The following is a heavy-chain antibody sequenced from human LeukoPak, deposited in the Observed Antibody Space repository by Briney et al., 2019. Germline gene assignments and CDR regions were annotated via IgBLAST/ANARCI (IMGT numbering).Heavy chain of an antibody. V-gene: IGHV4-34*01. CDR1: GGSFSGYY. Sequence: SETLSLTCAVCGGSFSGYYWSWIRQPPGKGLEWIGEINHSGSTNYNPSLKSRVTISVDTSKNQFSLKLSSVTAADTAVYYCARTTGRDGYNFPFDYWGQGTLVTVSS. J-gene: IGHJ4*02. CDR2: INHSGST. CDR3: ARTTGRDGYNFPFDY. D-gene: IGHD5-24*01.